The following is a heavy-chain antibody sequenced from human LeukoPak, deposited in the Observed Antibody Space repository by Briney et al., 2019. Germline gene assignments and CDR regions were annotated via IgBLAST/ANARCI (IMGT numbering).Heavy chain of an antibody. CDR1: GFTFSSYS. J-gene: IGHJ5*02. V-gene: IGHV3-21*01. Sequence: PGGSLRLSCAASGFTFSSYSMNWVRQAPGKGLEWVSSISSSSSYIYYADSVKGRFTISRDNAKNSLYLQMNSLRAEDTAVYYCATKLGGSYYSWFDPWGQGTLVTVSS. D-gene: IGHD1-26*01. CDR3: ATKLGGSYYSWFDP. CDR2: ISSSSSYI.